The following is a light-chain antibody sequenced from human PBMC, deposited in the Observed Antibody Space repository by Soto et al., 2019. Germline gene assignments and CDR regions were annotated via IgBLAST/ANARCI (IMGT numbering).Light chain of an antibody. CDR3: QQYHISRT. Sequence: EIVLTQSPGTLSLSPGERATLSCRTSQTISSRHLAWYQQRPGQPPRLLIHAASSRATGIPERFSGSGSGTDFTLSTSRLEPEDFAMYYCQQYHISRTFGQGTKVEIK. V-gene: IGKV3-20*01. CDR2: AAS. J-gene: IGKJ1*01. CDR1: QTISSRH.